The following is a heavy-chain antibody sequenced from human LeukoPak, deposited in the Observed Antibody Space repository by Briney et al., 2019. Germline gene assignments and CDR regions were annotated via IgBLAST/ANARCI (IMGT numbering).Heavy chain of an antibody. Sequence: SETLSLTCTVSGGSISSYYWSWIRQPAGKGLERIGRIYTSGSTNYNPSLKSRVTMSVDTSKNQFSLKLSSVTAADTAVYYCASSYYGSIYFDYWGQGTLVTVSS. V-gene: IGHV4-4*07. CDR3: ASSYYGSIYFDY. CDR2: IYTSGST. D-gene: IGHD1-26*01. J-gene: IGHJ4*02. CDR1: GGSISSYY.